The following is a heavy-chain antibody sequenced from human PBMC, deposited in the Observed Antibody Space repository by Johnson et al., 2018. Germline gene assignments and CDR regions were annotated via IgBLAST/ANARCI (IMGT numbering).Heavy chain of an antibody. V-gene: IGHV1-69*09. J-gene: IGHJ3*02. CDR1: GGTFSSYT. CDR2: IIPILGIA. CDR3: ATPLPPSPRAFDI. Sequence: QVQLVESGAEVKKPGSSVKVSCKASGGTFSSYTISWVRQAPGQGLEWMGRIIPILGIANYAQKFQGRVTITADKSTSTAYMELSSLRSEDTAVYYCATPLPPSPRAFDIWGQGTMVTVSS.